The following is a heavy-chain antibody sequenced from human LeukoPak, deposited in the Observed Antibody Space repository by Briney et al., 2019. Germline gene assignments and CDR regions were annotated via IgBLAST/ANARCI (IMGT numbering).Heavy chain of an antibody. V-gene: IGHV3-30*02. CDR3: AKDKSSSGENFDY. D-gene: IGHD6-19*01. Sequence: GGSLRLSCAASGFTFSDYGMHWVRQAPGKGLEWVAFIRYDGSNKYYADSVKGRFTISRDSSKSTLYLQMNSLRAEDSAVYYCAKDKSSSGENFDYWGQGTLVTVSS. CDR2: IRYDGSNK. J-gene: IGHJ4*02. CDR1: GFTFSDYG.